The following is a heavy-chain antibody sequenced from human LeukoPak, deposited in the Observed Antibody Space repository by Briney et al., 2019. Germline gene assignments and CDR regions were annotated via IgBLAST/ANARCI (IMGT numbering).Heavy chain of an antibody. CDR3: ATLAYCGGDCYSIDDAFDI. CDR1: GYTFTGYY. J-gene: IGHJ3*02. Sequence: ASVKVSCKTSGYTFTGYYIHWVRQAPGQGLEWMGWINPNSGDTNYAQKFQGRVTMTRDTSISTAYMELSRLRSDDTAVYYCATLAYCGGDCYSIDDAFDIWGQGTMVTVSS. D-gene: IGHD2-21*02. V-gene: IGHV1-2*02. CDR2: INPNSGDT.